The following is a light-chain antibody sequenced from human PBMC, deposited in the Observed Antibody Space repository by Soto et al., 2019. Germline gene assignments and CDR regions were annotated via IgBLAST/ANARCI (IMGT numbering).Light chain of an antibody. CDR1: QSISGY. V-gene: IGKV3-11*01. CDR2: DVS. Sequence: EIRLTLSPVAVSLSPGERATLSCRASQSISGYLAWYQQKPGQAPRLLIYDVSNRATGIPARFSGSGSGTDFTLTISSLEPEDFVLDYCQQRNYWQVTFGQGTRLEIK. J-gene: IGKJ5*01. CDR3: QQRNYWQVT.